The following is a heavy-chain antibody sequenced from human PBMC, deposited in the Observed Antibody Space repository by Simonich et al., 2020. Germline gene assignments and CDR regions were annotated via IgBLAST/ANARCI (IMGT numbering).Heavy chain of an antibody. J-gene: IGHJ4*02. D-gene: IGHD5-12*01. CDR1: GYSFTSYW. V-gene: IGHV5-51*03. Sequence: EVQLVQSGAEVKKPGESLKISCKGSGYSFTSYWIGWGRPMPGKGLEWVGLIYPVDSDTRYSPAVPGQVTISADKSISTAYLQWSSLKASDTDMYYCVRPDSGYDYFDYWGQGTLVTVSS. CDR3: VRPDSGYDYFDY. CDR2: IYPVDSDT.